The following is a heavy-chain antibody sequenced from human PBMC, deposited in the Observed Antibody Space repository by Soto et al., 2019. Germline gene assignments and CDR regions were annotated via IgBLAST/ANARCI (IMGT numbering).Heavy chain of an antibody. Sequence: ASVKVSCKASGYTFTSYDINWARQATGQGLEWMGWMNPNSGNTGYAQKFQGRVTMTRNTSISTAYMELSSLRSEDTAVYYCARGIRDIVVVVAADYYYYYMDVWGKGTTVTVSS. D-gene: IGHD2-15*01. CDR2: MNPNSGNT. CDR1: GYTFTSYD. V-gene: IGHV1-8*01. CDR3: ARGIRDIVVVVAADYYYYYMDV. J-gene: IGHJ6*03.